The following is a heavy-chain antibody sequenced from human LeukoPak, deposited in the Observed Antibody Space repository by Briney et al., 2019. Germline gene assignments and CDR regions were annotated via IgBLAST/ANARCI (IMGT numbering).Heavy chain of an antibody. V-gene: IGHV3-74*01. CDR1: GLTFSNYW. J-gene: IGHJ6*02. Sequence: GGSLRLSCAASGLTFSNYWMHWVRQAPGKGLVWISRINPDGSNTSYADSVKGRFTISRDNSKNTLYLQMNSLRAEDAAVYFCTRDSYISNVYYGMDVWGQGATVTVSS. CDR3: TRDSYISNVYYGMDV. D-gene: IGHD1-26*01. CDR2: INPDGSNT.